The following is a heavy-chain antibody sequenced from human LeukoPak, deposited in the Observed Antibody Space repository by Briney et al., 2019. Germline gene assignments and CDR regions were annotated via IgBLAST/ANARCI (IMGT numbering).Heavy chain of an antibody. CDR2: ISYDGSNK. Sequence: GGSLRLSCAASGFTFSSYAMHWVRQAPGKGLEWVAVISYDGSNKYSEVSVKGRLTTARDNSKNTIYLKMNRVRAEDNAVYYCAREKFYCYESSGYSSYPPFDPWGQGTLVTVSS. D-gene: IGHD3-22*01. CDR1: GFTFSSYA. J-gene: IGHJ5*02. V-gene: IGHV3-30-3*01. CDR3: AREKFYCYESSGYSSYPPFDP.